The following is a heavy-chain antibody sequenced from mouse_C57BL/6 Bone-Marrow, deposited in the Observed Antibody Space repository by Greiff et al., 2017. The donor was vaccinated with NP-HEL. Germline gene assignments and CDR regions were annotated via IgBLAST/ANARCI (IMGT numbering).Heavy chain of an antibody. V-gene: IGHV1-69*01. Sequence: QVQLQQPGAELVMPGASVKLSCKASGYTFTSYWMHWVKQRPGQGLEWIGEIDPSDSYTNYNQKFKGKSTLTVDKSSSTAYMQLSSLTSEDSAVYYCARRRSTSRYYAMDYWGQGTSVTVSS. J-gene: IGHJ4*01. CDR2: IDPSDSYT. D-gene: IGHD2-1*01. CDR1: GYTFTSYW. CDR3: ARRRSTSRYYAMDY.